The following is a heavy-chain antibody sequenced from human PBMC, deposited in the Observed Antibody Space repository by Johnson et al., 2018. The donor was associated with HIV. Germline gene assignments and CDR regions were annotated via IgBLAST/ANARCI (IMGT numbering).Heavy chain of an antibody. D-gene: IGHD5-18*01. CDR1: GFTFSSYD. CDR3: ARGAMGNAFDI. J-gene: IGHJ3*02. V-gene: IGHV3-13*01. Sequence: VQLVESGGGLVKPGGSLRLSCAASGFTFSSYDMHWVRQATGKGLEWVSAIGTAGDTYYPGSVKGRFTISRENAKNSLYLQMNSLRAGDTAVYYCARGAMGNAFDIWGQGTMVTVSS. CDR2: IGTAGDT.